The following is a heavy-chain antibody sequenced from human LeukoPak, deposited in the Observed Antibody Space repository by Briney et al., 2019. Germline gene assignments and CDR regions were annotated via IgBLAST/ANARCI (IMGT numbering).Heavy chain of an antibody. Sequence: GGSLRLSCTASGXTFCDYAMSWVREAPGKGLEWGGFIRSKAYGGTTEYAASVKGRLTISRDNAKNSLYLQMNSLRAEDTAVYYCARELGAFDIWGQGTMVTVSS. CDR3: ARELGAFDI. CDR2: IRSKAYGGTT. D-gene: IGHD7-27*01. CDR1: GXTFCDYA. J-gene: IGHJ3*02. V-gene: IGHV3-49*04.